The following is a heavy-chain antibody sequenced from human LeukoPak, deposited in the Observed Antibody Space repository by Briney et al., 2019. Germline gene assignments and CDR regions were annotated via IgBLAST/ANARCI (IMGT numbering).Heavy chain of an antibody. J-gene: IGHJ4*02. Sequence: PSETLSLTCTVSGGSISSSSYYWGWIRQPPGKGLEWIGSIYYSGSTYYNPSLKSRVTISVDTSKNQFSLKLSSVTAADTAVYYCARAVTWAARRDYYFDYWGQGTLVTVSS. V-gene: IGHV4-39*07. CDR3: ARAVTWAARRDYYFDY. CDR1: GGSISSSSYY. D-gene: IGHD6-6*01. CDR2: IYYSGST.